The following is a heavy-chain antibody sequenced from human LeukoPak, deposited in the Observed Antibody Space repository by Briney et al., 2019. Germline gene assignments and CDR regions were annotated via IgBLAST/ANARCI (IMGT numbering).Heavy chain of an antibody. CDR1: GFTFDDYA. J-gene: IGHJ4*02. Sequence: GRSLRLSCAASGFTFDDYAMHWVRQAPGKGLEWVSGISWNSGSIGYADSVKGRFTISRDNAKNSLYLQMNSLRAEDTALYYCAKDLLTTYYYDSGFDYWGQGTLVTVSS. CDR2: ISWNSGSI. CDR3: AKDLLTTYYYDSGFDY. V-gene: IGHV3-9*01. D-gene: IGHD3-22*01.